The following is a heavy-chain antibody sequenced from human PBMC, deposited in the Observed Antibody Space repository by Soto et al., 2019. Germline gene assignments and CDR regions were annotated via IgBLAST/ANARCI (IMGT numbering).Heavy chain of an antibody. CDR3: ARSGDSYDSSGYYY. Sequence: GGSLRLSYAAPGFTFSSYSMNWVRQAPGKGLEWVSYISSSSSTIYYADSVKGRFTISRDNAKNSLYLQMNSLRDEDTAVYYCARSGDSYDSSGYYYWGQGTLVTVSS. V-gene: IGHV3-48*02. J-gene: IGHJ4*02. D-gene: IGHD3-22*01. CDR1: GFTFSSYS. CDR2: ISSSSSTI.